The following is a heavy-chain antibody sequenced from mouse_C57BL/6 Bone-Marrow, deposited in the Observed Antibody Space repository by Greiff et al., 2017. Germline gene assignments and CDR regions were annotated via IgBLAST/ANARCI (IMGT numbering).Heavy chain of an antibody. V-gene: IGHV1-64*01. D-gene: IGHD2-4*01. CDR2: IHPNSGST. CDR1: GYTFTSYW. CDR3: AKVNYYYDVWFAY. J-gene: IGHJ3*01. Sequence: QVQLKQPGAELVKPGASVKLSCKASGYTFTSYWMHWVKQRPGQGLEWIGMIHPNSGSTNYNEKFKSKATLTVDKSSSTAYMQLSSLTSEDSAVYYCAKVNYYYDVWFAYWGQGTLVTVSA.